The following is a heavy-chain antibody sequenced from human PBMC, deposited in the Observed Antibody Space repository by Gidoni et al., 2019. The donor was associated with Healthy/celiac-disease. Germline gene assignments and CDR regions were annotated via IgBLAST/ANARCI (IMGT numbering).Heavy chain of an antibody. CDR1: GGTFSSYA. CDR2: IIPILGIA. Sequence: QVQLVQSGAEVKKAGSSGKVSCKASGGTFSSYAISWVRQAPGQWLEWMGRIIPILGIANYAQKFQGRVTITSDKSTSTAYMELSSLRSEDTAVYYCACLNYDSSGYYSPDDAFDIWGQGTMVTVSS. CDR3: ACLNYDSSGYYSPDDAFDI. J-gene: IGHJ3*02. V-gene: IGHV1-69*04. D-gene: IGHD3-22*01.